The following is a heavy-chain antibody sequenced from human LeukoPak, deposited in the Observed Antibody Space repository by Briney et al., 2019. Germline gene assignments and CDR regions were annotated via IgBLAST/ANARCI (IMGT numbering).Heavy chain of an antibody. CDR1: GGSISGYY. CDR2: IYYSGGT. V-gene: IGHV4-59*08. D-gene: IGHD1-26*01. Sequence: SETLSLTCTVSGGSISGYYWSWIRQPPGKGLEWIGHIYYSGGTNYNPSLKSRVTISLDTSKNQFSQNLNSVTAADTAVYYCARQAWSGTYYYWGQGTPVTVSS. J-gene: IGHJ4*02. CDR3: ARQAWSGTYYY.